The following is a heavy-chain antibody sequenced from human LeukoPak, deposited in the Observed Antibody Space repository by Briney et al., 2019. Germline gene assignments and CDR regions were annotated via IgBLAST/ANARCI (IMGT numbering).Heavy chain of an antibody. CDR2: ISAYNGNT. V-gene: IGHV1-18*01. CDR1: GYTFTSYG. J-gene: IGHJ4*02. D-gene: IGHD6-13*01. CDR3: ARNAGIAAAGPRRFDY. Sequence: ASVKVSCKASGYTFTSYGISWVRQAPGQGLEWMGWISAYNGNTNYAQKLQGRVTMTTDTSTSTAYMELRSLRSDDTAVYYCARNAGIAAAGPRRFDYWGQGTLVTVSS.